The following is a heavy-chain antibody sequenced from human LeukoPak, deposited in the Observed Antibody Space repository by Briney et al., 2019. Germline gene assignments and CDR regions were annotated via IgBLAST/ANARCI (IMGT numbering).Heavy chain of an antibody. J-gene: IGHJ4*02. CDR1: GFTFSSYG. CDR2: IWYDGSNK. Sequence: GGSLRLSCAASGFTFSSYGMHWVRQAPGKGLEWVAVIWYDGSNKYYADSVKGRFTISRDNSKNTLYLQVNSLRAEDTAVYYCAKGAKGPIPTALFLEWLLYVDYWGQGTLVTVSS. CDR3: AKGAKGPIPTALFLEWLLYVDY. D-gene: IGHD3-3*01. V-gene: IGHV3-33*06.